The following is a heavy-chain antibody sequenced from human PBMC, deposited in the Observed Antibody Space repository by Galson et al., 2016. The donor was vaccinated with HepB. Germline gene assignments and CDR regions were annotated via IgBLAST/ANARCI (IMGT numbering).Heavy chain of an antibody. CDR2: IYPGDSDT. CDR1: GYSFTSYW. CDR3: ARTRYCSSTTWPTPHRRFGY. D-gene: IGHD2-2*01. Sequence: QSGAEVKKPGESLKISCKGSGYSFTSYWIGWVRQMPGKGLEWMGIIYPGDSDTRYSPSFQGQVTISADKSISTAYLQWSSLKASDTAMYYCARTRYCSSTTWPTPHRRFGYWGQGTQVTVSS. J-gene: IGHJ4*02. V-gene: IGHV5-51*01.